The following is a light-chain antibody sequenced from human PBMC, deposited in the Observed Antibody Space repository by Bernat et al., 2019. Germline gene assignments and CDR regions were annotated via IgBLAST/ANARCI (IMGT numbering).Light chain of an antibody. CDR2: DDS. CDR1: RISTTS. CDR3: QVWDATIDHPGV. J-gene: IGLJ3*02. Sequence: SYVLTQPPSVSVAPGKTARITCGGDRISTTSVHWYQQRPGQAPVLVVYDDSDRPSGIPLRISGSSSGNTATLTIGSVEAGDEADYYCQVWDATIDHPGVFGGGTKLTVL. V-gene: IGLV3-21*03.